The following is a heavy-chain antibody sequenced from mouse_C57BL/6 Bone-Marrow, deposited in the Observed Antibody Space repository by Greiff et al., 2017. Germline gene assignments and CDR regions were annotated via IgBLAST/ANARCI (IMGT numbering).Heavy chain of an antibody. CDR3: TITTVGGFAY. Sequence: VQLQQSGPRLVGPGASVRFPCTAPGSNFKANYLTGVNKRPEQGLEWIGRIDPENGVTKYAPKFQGKATMTADTSSNPAYLQLSSLTSEDTSVYYCTITTVGGFAYWGQGTLVTVSA. CDR2: IDPENGVT. CDR1: GSNFKANY. D-gene: IGHD1-1*01. V-gene: IGHV14-1*01. J-gene: IGHJ3*01.